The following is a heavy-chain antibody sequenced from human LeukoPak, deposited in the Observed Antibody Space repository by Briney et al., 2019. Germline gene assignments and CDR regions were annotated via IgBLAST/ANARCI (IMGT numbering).Heavy chain of an antibody. Sequence: GGSLRLSCAASGFTFSSYAMSWVRQAPGKGLEWVSAISGSGGSTYYADSVKGRFTISRDNSKNTLYLQMNSLRAADTAVYYCARVRDYVWGSYRDFDYWGQGTLVTVSS. CDR2: ISGSGGST. V-gene: IGHV3-23*01. D-gene: IGHD3-16*02. CDR1: GFTFSSYA. CDR3: ARVRDYVWGSYRDFDY. J-gene: IGHJ4*02.